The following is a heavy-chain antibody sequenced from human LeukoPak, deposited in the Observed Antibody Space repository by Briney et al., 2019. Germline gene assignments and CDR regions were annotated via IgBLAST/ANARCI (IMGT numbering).Heavy chain of an antibody. V-gene: IGHV3-53*01. J-gene: IGHJ4*02. CDR3: ARDLAWGAFDY. CDR2: IHKNAIT. D-gene: IGHD7-27*01. CDR1: GFTVSSNY. Sequence: PGGSLRLSCAASGFTVSSNYMTWVRQAPGKGLEWVSVIHKNAITYYADSVKGRFTISRDDSKNTLSLQMNSLRVEDTAVYYCARDLAWGAFDYWGQGTLVTVSS.